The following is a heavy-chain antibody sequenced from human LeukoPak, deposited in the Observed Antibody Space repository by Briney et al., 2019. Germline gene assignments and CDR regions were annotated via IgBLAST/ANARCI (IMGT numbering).Heavy chain of an antibody. J-gene: IGHJ4*02. D-gene: IGHD6-19*01. CDR3: AKRDSSGWYYFDY. Sequence: GGSLRLSCVASGFTFISYAMSWVRQAPGKGLEWVSGIVGSGGSTFYADSVKGRFTISRDNSKNTLYLQMNSLSAEDTAVYYCAKRDSSGWYYFDYWGQGTLVTVSS. CDR2: IVGSGGST. V-gene: IGHV3-23*01. CDR1: GFTFISYA.